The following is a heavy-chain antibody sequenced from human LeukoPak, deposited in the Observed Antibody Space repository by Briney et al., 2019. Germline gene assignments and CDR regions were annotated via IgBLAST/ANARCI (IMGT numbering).Heavy chain of an antibody. V-gene: IGHV3-21*01. D-gene: IGHD6-13*01. J-gene: IGHJ4*02. CDR3: ARDLRQLGITDY. CDR2: ISSTSSYI. CDR1: GFTFSRAW. Sequence: GESLRLSCATSGFTFSRAWMHWVRQAPGKGLEWVSSISSTSSYIYYADSVKGRFTISRDNAKNSLYLQMNSLRAEDTAVYYCARDLRQLGITDYWGQGTLVTVSS.